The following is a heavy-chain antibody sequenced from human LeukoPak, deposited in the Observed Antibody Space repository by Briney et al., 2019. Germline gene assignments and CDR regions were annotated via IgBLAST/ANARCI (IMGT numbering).Heavy chain of an antibody. D-gene: IGHD6-25*01. CDR3: AKSGYYYYIDV. CDR2: ISWDGDST. V-gene: IGHV3-43*01. Sequence: GGSLRLSCAACGFTFYDYTMRGVRQARGKGVEGVSLISWDGDSTFYAASVKGRFTISRDNTNNSLYLQMNSLRTEDTALYYCAKSGYYYYIDVWGKGTPVTVSS. J-gene: IGHJ6*03. CDR1: GFTFYDYT.